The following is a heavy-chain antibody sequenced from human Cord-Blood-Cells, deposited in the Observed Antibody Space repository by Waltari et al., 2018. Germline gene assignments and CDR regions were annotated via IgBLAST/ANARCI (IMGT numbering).Heavy chain of an antibody. J-gene: IGHJ4*02. CDR2: ISWNSGSI. Sequence: EVQLLESGGGLVQPVRYLGLSCAASGFTFDDYAMHWVRQAPGKGLEWVSGISWNSGSIGYADSVKGRFTISRDNAKNSLYLQMNSLRAEDTALYYCAKDATYSSSYYFDYWGQGTLVTVSS. D-gene: IGHD6-6*01. CDR3: AKDATYSSSYYFDY. CDR1: GFTFDDYA. V-gene: IGHV3-9*01.